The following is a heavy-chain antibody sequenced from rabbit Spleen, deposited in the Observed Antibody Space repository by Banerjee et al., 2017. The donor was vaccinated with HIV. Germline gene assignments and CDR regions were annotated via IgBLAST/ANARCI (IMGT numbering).Heavy chain of an antibody. CDR2: INSVTYKS. J-gene: IGHJ4*01. V-gene: IGHV1S47*01. Sequence: QEHLVESGGGLVQPEGSLTLTCTASGFSLDSDYVMCWVRQAPGTGLEWIACINSVTYKSVYAKWAKGPFTISRTTSLNTVTLQMTRVTAADTATYFCARDLPGVIGWNFDLWGPGTLVT. CDR1: GFSLDSDYV. CDR3: ARDLPGVIGWNFDL. D-gene: IGHD1-1*01.